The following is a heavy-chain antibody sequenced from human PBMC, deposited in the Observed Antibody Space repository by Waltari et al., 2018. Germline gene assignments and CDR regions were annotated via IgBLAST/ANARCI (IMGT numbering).Heavy chain of an antibody. J-gene: IGHJ4*02. V-gene: IGHV5-51*01. CDR3: ARRARYCSDGTCYYFDF. CDR2: IYPRYSDT. D-gene: IGHD2-15*01. Sequence: EVQLVQSGAEVKKPGESLKISCKGSGYSFTNYWIGWMRQMPGKGLEWMGIIYPRYSDTRYIPSFQCQVTISADKSITTAYLQWSSLKASDTARYYGARRARYCSDGTCYYFDFWGQGTLVTVSS. CDR1: GYSFTNYW.